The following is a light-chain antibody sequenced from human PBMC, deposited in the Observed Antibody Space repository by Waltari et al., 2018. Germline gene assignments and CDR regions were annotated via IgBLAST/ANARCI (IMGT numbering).Light chain of an antibody. CDR2: GAS. CDR3: QQYNNWPPTWT. V-gene: IGKV3-15*01. Sequence: EIVVTQSPATLSVSPGERGNLSCRASQSVSSNLAWYQQKPGQAPRLLIYGASPRATGIPARFSGSGSGTEFTLTISSLQFEDFAVYYCQQYNNWPPTWTFGQGTKVEIK. J-gene: IGKJ1*01. CDR1: QSVSSN.